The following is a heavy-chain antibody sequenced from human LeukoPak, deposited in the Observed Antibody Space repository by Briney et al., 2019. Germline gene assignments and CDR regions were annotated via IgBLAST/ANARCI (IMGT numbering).Heavy chain of an antibody. Sequence: SETLSLTCTVSGGSISGGSYYWSWIRQPAGKGLEWIGRIYTSGSTNYNPSLKSRVTISVDTSKNQFSLKLSSVTAADTAVYYCARGPHDYYDSSGYYLSYWGQGTLLTVSS. CDR2: IYTSGST. CDR3: ARGPHDYYDSSGYYLSY. V-gene: IGHV4-61*02. CDR1: GGSISGGSYY. D-gene: IGHD3-22*01. J-gene: IGHJ4*02.